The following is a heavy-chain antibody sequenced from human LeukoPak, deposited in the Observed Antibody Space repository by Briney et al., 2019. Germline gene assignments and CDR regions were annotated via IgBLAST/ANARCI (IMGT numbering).Heavy chain of an antibody. CDR2: IIPIFGTA. CDR3: AGVVYSGYDFLSYWFDP. V-gene: IGHV1-69*05. Sequence: GASVKVSCKASGGTFSSYAISWVRQAPGQGLEWMGGIIPIFGTANYAQKFQGRVTITTDESTSTAYMELSSLRPEDTAVYYCAGVVYSGYDFLSYWFDPWGQGTLVTVSS. CDR1: GGTFSSYA. J-gene: IGHJ5*02. D-gene: IGHD5-12*01.